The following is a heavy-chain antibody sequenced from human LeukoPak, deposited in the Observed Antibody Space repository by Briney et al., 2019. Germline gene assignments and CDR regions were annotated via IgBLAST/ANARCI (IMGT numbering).Heavy chain of an antibody. V-gene: IGHV3-30-3*01. CDR3: ATLAENRDSGYYFDS. D-gene: IGHD3-10*01. CDR1: GFTFTTYA. CDR2: VLSDGNKK. J-gene: IGHJ4*02. Sequence: GGSLRLSCAASGFTFTTYAMHWIRQAPGKGLEWVAVVLSDGNKKYYADSVKGRFTISRDNSRNTLFLQMNSLRAEDTAVYYCATLAENRDSGYYFDSWGQGTLVTVSS.